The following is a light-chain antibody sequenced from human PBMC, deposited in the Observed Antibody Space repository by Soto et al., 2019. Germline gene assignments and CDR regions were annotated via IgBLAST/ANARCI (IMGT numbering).Light chain of an antibody. CDR3: QHRNNRPFS. V-gene: IGKV3-11*01. CDR1: QSVSSY. J-gene: IGKJ3*01. Sequence: EIVLTPSPATLSLSPGERATLSCRASQSVSSYLAWYQQKPGQAPRLLIYGASSRATGIPDRFSGSGSGTDFTLTISSLEPEDFAVYYCQHRNNRPFSFGPGTKVDIK. CDR2: GAS.